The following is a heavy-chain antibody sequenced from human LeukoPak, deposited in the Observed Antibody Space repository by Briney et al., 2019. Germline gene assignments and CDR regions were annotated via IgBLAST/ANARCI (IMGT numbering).Heavy chain of an antibody. J-gene: IGHJ4*02. CDR2: VSHDGSRK. D-gene: IGHD2-2*01. CDR3: AKDSLGYCSSTSCLVPFDY. CDR1: GFTFSTYG. Sequence: GGSLRLSCAASGFTFSTYGINWVRQAAGKGLEWVAVVSHDGSRKYYADSVKGRFTISRDNSKNTLYLQLTSLRVEDTAVYYCAKDSLGYCSSTSCLVPFDYWGQGTLVTVSS. V-gene: IGHV3-30*18.